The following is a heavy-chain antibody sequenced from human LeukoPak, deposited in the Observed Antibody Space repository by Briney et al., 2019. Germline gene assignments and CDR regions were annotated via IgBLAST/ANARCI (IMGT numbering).Heavy chain of an antibody. D-gene: IGHD4-17*01. CDR2: INPNSGGT. CDR3: AREGTNDYGDYRWFDP. Sequence: EASVKISCKASGYTFTGYYMHWVRQAPGQGLEWMGWINPNSGGTNYAQKFQGRVTMTRDTSISTAYMELSRLRSDDTAVYYCAREGTNDYGDYRWFDPWGQGTLVTVSS. V-gene: IGHV1-2*02. J-gene: IGHJ5*02. CDR1: GYTFTGYY.